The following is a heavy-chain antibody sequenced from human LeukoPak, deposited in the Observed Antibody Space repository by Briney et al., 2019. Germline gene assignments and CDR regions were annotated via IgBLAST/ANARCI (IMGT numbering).Heavy chain of an antibody. D-gene: IGHD2-8*01. CDR3: AAANYFDY. CDR2: IKSDGSEK. V-gene: IGHV3-7*01. Sequence: GGSLRLSCAVSGFTFSNSWMSWVRQAPGKGLEWVATIKSDGSEKYYVDSVKGRFTISRDNAKNSLYLQMSSLRAEDTAVYYCAAANYFDYWGQGTLVTVSS. J-gene: IGHJ4*02. CDR1: GFTFSNSW.